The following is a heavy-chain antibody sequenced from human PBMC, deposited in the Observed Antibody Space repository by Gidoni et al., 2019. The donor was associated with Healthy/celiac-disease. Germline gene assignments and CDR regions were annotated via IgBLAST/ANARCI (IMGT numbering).Heavy chain of an antibody. J-gene: IGHJ6*02. Sequence: QVQLVQSGAEVKKPGSSVKVCCKASGGTFSSATISWVRQAPGQGLEWMGRIIPILGIANYAQKFQGRVTMTADKSTSTAYMELSSLRSEDTSVYYCAREPAGYGSGSYYYYYGMDVWGQGTTVTVSS. CDR1: GGTFSSAT. CDR3: AREPAGYGSGSYYYYYGMDV. V-gene: IGHV1-69*08. D-gene: IGHD3-10*01. CDR2: IIPILGIA.